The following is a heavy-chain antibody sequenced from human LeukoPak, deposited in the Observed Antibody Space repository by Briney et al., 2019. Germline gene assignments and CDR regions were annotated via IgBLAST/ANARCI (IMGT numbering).Heavy chain of an antibody. J-gene: IGHJ5*02. CDR3: ARHVGYGNNWFDP. V-gene: IGHV4-59*08. CDR1: GGSISSYY. CDR2: IYFSGST. Sequence: PSETLSLTCTVSGGSISSYYWSWIRQPPPKGLEWIGYIYFSGSTNYNPSLKSRVTISVDTSKNQFSLKLRSVTAADTAVYYCARHVGYGNNWFDPWGQGTLVTVSS. D-gene: IGHD5-18*01.